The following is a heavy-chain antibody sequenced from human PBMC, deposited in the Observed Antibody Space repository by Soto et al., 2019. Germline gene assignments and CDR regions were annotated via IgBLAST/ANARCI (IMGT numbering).Heavy chain of an antibody. J-gene: IGHJ6*02. CDR3: AKGPHYYGSGSQYGMDV. V-gene: IGHV3-23*01. Sequence: EVQLLESRGGLVQPGGSLRLSCAASGFTFSSYAMYWVRQAPGKALEWVSAISGSGGSTYYADSVKGRFTISRDNAKDTLYLQMNSLRAEDTAVYYCAKGPHYYGSGSQYGMDVWGQGTTVTVSS. D-gene: IGHD3-10*01. CDR2: ISGSGGST. CDR1: GFTFSSYA.